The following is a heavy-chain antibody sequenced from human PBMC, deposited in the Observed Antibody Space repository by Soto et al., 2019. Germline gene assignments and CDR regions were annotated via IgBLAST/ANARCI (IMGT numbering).Heavy chain of an antibody. D-gene: IGHD2-15*01. CDR1: GYSFTSYW. CDR3: ARYCSGGSCSRLRHQTGMDV. J-gene: IGHJ6*02. V-gene: IGHV5-51*01. CDR2: IYPGDSDT. Sequence: PGESLKISCKGSGYSFTSYWIGWVRQMPGKGLEWMGIIYPGDSDTRYSPSFQGQVTISADKSTSTAYLQWSSLKASDTAMYYCARYCSGGSCSRLRHQTGMDVWGQGTTVTVSS.